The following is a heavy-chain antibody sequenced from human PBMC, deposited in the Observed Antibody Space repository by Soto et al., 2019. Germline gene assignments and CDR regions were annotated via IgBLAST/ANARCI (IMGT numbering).Heavy chain of an antibody. D-gene: IGHD3-22*01. CDR3: AREGYDSSGYPLGY. Sequence: QVQLVQSGAEVKKPGASVKVSCKASGYTFTSNAMHWVRQAPGQRLEWMGWINTGNGNTKYSQKFQGRVTITRDTSATPAYMGLSSLRSEDTAVYYCAREGYDSSGYPLGYWGQGTLVTGSS. CDR1: GYTFTSNA. V-gene: IGHV1-3*04. J-gene: IGHJ4*02. CDR2: INTGNGNT.